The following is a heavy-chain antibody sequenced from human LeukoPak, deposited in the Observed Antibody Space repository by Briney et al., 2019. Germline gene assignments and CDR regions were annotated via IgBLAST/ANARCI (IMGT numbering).Heavy chain of an antibody. CDR1: GFTFDRHW. CDR2: INLDGSEK. CDR3: VKDDIH. Sequence: PGGSLRLSCAASGFTFDRHWMNWVRQAPGKGLEWVANINLDGSEKYYVDSVKGRFTISRDNAKNSLNLQMNSLRAEDTALYYRVKDDIHWGQGILVTVSS. V-gene: IGHV3-7*01. J-gene: IGHJ4*02.